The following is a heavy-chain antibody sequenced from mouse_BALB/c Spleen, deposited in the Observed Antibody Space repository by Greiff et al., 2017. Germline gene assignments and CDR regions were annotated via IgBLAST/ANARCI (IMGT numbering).Heavy chain of an antibody. CDR3: ARSSSSYYGSSFGFAY. CDR2: ISYSGST. V-gene: IGHV3-2*02. Sequence: EVHLVESGPGLVKPSQSLSLTCTVTGYSITSDYAWNWIRQFPGNKLEWMGYISYSGSTSYNPSLKSRISITRDTSKNQFFLQLNSVTTEDTATYYCARSSSSYYGSSFGFAYWGQGTLVTVSA. J-gene: IGHJ3*01. D-gene: IGHD1-1*01. CDR1: GYSITSDYA.